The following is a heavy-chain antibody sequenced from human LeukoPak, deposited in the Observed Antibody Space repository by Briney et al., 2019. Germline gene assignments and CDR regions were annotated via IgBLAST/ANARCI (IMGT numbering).Heavy chain of an antibody. J-gene: IGHJ4*02. CDR3: AKELTAKGLFDY. CDR2: ISGSGNII. D-gene: IGHD5-18*01. V-gene: IGHV3-23*01. CDR1: GFTFSNYV. Sequence: GGSLRLSCAASGFTFSNYVMSWVRQAPGKGLEWVSAISGSGNIIYYADSVKGRFTISRDNSKNTLYLQMSSLRAEDTAVYYCAKELTAKGLFDYWGQGTPVTVSS.